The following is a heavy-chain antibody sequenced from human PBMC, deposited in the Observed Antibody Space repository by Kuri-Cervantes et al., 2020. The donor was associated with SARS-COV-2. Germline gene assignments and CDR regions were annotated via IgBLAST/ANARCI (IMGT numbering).Heavy chain of an antibody. J-gene: IGHJ3*02. Sequence: ASVKVSCKASGYTFTGYYMHWVRQAPGQGLEWMGWINPNSGGTNYAQKFQGRVTMTRDTSISTAYMELSRLRSDDTAVYYRARDKPLYDFWSGRDDAFDIWGQGTMVTVSS. CDR1: GYTFTGYY. V-gene: IGHV1-2*02. D-gene: IGHD3-3*01. CDR2: INPNSGGT. CDR3: ARDKPLYDFWSGRDDAFDI.